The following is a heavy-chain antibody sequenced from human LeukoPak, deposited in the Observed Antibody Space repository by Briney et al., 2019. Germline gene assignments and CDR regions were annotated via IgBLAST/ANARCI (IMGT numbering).Heavy chain of an antibody. J-gene: IGHJ3*02. CDR3: ARTYDFWSGYFTHDAFDI. CDR2: INPNSGGT. V-gene: IGHV1-2*02. Sequence: GASVKVSCKAPGHSFTGYYMQWVRQAPGQGLEWMGWINPNSGGTNYAQKLQGRVTMTTDTSTSTAYMELRSLRSDDTAVYYCARTYDFWSGYFTHDAFDIWGQGTMVTVSS. CDR1: GHSFTGYY. D-gene: IGHD3-3*01.